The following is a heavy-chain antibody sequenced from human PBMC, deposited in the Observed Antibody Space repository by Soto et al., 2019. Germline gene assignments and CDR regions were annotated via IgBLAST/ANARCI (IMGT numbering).Heavy chain of an antibody. CDR2: IGTSGGT. CDR3: ARVSYSSSWYDY. Sequence: GGSLRLSCAASGFTFSNYYMHWVRQAPGKGLEWVSAIGTSGGTYYPDSVTGRFTISRENAKNSMYLQMDSLRAGDTAVYYCARVSYSSSWYDYWGQGTPVTVSS. V-gene: IGHV3-13*04. J-gene: IGHJ4*02. D-gene: IGHD6-13*01. CDR1: GFTFSNYY.